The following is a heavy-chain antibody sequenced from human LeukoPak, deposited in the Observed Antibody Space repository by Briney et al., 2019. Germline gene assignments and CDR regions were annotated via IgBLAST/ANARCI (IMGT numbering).Heavy chain of an antibody. Sequence: GGSLRLSCAASGFTFTTYWMSWVRQAPGKGLEWVANIKQDGTEKYYVDSVKGRFTISRDNAKNSLNLQMNSLRVEDTAVYYCAKDTVVVPAAPRPLFDYWGQGTLVTVSS. CDR1: GFTFTTYW. V-gene: IGHV3-7*01. J-gene: IGHJ4*02. CDR2: IKQDGTEK. D-gene: IGHD2-2*01. CDR3: AKDTVVVPAAPRPLFDY.